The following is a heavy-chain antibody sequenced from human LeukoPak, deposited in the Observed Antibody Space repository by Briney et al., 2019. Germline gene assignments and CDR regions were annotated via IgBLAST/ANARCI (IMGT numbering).Heavy chain of an antibody. CDR1: GGSINSYY. CDR2: VYYSGST. Sequence: PSETLSVTCTVSGGSINSYYWSWIRQPPGKGLEWIGYVYYSGSTNYNPSLKSRVTISVDTSKNQFSLKLSSVTAADTAVYYCARVGEDPNRYYYYMNVCGEGTTITVSS. D-gene: IGHD3-16*01. CDR3: ARVGEDPNRYYYYMNV. J-gene: IGHJ6*03. V-gene: IGHV4-59*01.